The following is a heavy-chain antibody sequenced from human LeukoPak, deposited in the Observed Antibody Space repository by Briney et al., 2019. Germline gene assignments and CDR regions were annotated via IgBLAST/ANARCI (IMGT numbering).Heavy chain of an antibody. CDR2: IKQDGSEK. CDR1: GFTFSSYW. D-gene: IGHD4-23*01. V-gene: IGHV3-7*01. CDR3: ARDDMTTVVTLFDY. J-gene: IGHJ4*02. Sequence: GGSLRLSCAASGFTFSSYWMSWVRQAPGKGLEWVANIKQDGSEKYCVDSVKGRFTISRDNAKNSLYLQMNSLRAEDTAVYYCARDDMTTVVTLFDYWGQGTLVTVSS.